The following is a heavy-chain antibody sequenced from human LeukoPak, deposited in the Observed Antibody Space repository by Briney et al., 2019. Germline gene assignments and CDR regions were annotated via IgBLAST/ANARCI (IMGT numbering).Heavy chain of an antibody. CDR3: ASIGSYGYVDY. J-gene: IGHJ4*02. CDR2: IYYSGST. Sequence: SETLSLTCTVSGGSISSSSYYWRCIRQPPGKGVEWSGSIYYSGSTYYNPSLKSRVTISIDAYKNLFSLTLSSVTAADTAGYSSASIGSYGYVDYWGQGTLVTVSS. CDR1: GGSISSSSYY. V-gene: IGHV4-39*01. D-gene: IGHD5-18*01.